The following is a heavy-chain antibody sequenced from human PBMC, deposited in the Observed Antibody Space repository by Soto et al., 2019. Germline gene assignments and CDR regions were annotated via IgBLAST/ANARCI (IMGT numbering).Heavy chain of an antibody. CDR2: IYYRGTT. D-gene: IGHD3-10*01. CDR1: GGSISSGGNS. Sequence: QVQLQESGPGLVKPSQTLSLTCTVSGGSISSGGNSWSWIRQHPGKGLEWFGYIYYRGTTYYNPFLKSRVTISVDTSKNQFSLKLSSVTAADTAVYYCARTGGGDLWFGELSTGAFDIWGHGTMVTVSS. J-gene: IGHJ3*02. V-gene: IGHV4-31*03. CDR3: ARTGGGDLWFGELSTGAFDI.